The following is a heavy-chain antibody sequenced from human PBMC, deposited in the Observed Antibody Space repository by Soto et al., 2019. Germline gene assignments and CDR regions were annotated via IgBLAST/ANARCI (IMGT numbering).Heavy chain of an antibody. CDR2: IYYSGST. V-gene: IGHV4-30-4*01. D-gene: IGHD3-22*01. Sequence: ASETLSLTCTVSGGSISSGDYYWSWIRQPPGKGLEWIGYIYYSGSTYYNPSLKSRVTISVDTSKNQFSLKLSSVTAADTAVYYCARALDSSGYSYYFDYWGQGTLVTVSS. CDR3: ARALDSSGYSYYFDY. CDR1: GGSISSGDYY. J-gene: IGHJ4*02.